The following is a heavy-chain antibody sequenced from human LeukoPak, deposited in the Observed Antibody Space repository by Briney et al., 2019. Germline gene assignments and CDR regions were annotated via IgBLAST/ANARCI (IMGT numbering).Heavy chain of an antibody. V-gene: IGHV1-18*01. CDR2: ISTYNGNT. Sequence: ASVKVSCKASGYSFTSYGISWVRQAPGQGLEWMGWISTYNGNTNYAQKLQGRVTMATGTSTTTAYMELRSLTSDDTAVYYCARPHSSGWYLGLWLWGQGTLVTVSS. CDR1: GYSFTSYG. J-gene: IGHJ4*02. D-gene: IGHD6-19*01. CDR3: ARPHSSGWYLGLWL.